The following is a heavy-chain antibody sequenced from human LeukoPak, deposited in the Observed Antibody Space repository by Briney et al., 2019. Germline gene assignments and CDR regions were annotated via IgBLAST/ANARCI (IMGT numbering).Heavy chain of an antibody. CDR2: IDSGGST. V-gene: IGHV3-66*01. D-gene: IGHD1-1*01. CDR1: GITVSNNY. J-gene: IGHJ4*02. CDR3: TRDWNGDYAFEN. Sequence: GGSLRLSCEVSGITVSNNYMNWVRQAPGKGLEWVSVIDSGGSTYYADSVKGRFTASRDISRNTVFLQMTGLRAEDTAIYYCTRDWNGDYAFENWGQGTLVIVYS.